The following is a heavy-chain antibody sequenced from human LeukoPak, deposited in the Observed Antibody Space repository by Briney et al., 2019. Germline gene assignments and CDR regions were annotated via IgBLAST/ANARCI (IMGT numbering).Heavy chain of an antibody. CDR1: VFTFDDYG. CDR2: LNWNGGST. J-gene: IGHJ3*02. Sequence: GGSLRLSCASCVFTFDDYGMLWVRQAPGKGLEWVSDLNWNGGSTVYADSVKGRFTIHRDIHKNSLHLPKNSLIGRDAPLFYCARTTGGYVVVDAFDIWGQETMVSV. D-gene: IGHD5-12*01. V-gene: IGHV3-20*04. CDR3: ARTTGGYVVVDAFDI.